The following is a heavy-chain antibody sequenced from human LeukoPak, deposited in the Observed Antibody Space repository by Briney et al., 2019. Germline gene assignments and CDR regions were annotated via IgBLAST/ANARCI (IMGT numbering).Heavy chain of an antibody. Sequence: PSETLSLTCTVSGGSISGYYWTWIRQPPGQGLEWIAYIHSNGYTNYNPSLRSRATISVDPSKNQFSLTVTPVTAADTAIYYCAQRQGPMSGAYDYFDPWGQGALVTVAS. CDR3: AQRQGPMSGAYDYFDP. CDR1: GGSISGYY. D-gene: IGHD5-12*01. J-gene: IGHJ5*02. CDR2: IHSNGYT. V-gene: IGHV4-4*09.